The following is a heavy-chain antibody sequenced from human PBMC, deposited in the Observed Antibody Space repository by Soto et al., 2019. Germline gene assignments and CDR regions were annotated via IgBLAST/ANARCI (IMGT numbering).Heavy chain of an antibody. CDR1: GGTFSSYA. J-gene: IGHJ5*02. CDR2: IIPIFGTA. D-gene: IGHD6-13*01. Sequence: QVQLVQSGAEVKKPGSSVKVSCKASGGTFSSYAISWVRQAPGQGLEWMGGIIPIFGTANYAQKFQGRVTITADESTSTAYMEPSSLRSEDTAVYYCAREGKQQLVQGNWFDPWGQGTLVTVSS. CDR3: AREGKQQLVQGNWFDP. V-gene: IGHV1-69*01.